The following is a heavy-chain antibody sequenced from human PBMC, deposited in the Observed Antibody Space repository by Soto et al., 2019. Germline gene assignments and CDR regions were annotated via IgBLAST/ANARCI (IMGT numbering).Heavy chain of an antibody. D-gene: IGHD3-9*01. J-gene: IGHJ4*02. CDR2: ISAYNGNT. CDR1: GYTFTSYG. Sequence: QVQLVQSGAEVKKPGASVKVSCKASGYTFTSYGISWVRPATGQGLEWMGWISAYNGNTNYAQKLQGRVTMTTDTATSTAYMELRSLRSDDTAVYYCARGHPYHDILSGYYSVGYFAYWGQGTLVTVSS. V-gene: IGHV1-18*01. CDR3: ARGHPYHDILSGYYSVGYFAY.